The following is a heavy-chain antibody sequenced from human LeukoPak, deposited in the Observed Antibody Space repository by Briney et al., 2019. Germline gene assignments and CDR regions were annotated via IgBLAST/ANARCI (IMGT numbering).Heavy chain of an antibody. CDR1: GFTFSSYA. D-gene: IGHD2-2*01. J-gene: IGHJ4*01. Sequence: GDSLRLSCAASGFTFSSYAMHWVRQAPGKGLEWISFIQTDGNTKSYTESVKGRFTISRENSKNTLYLQMNSLRPEDTAIYFCAKSLYCSSTTCYRYYFENWGQGTLVTVSS. CDR2: IQTDGNTK. V-gene: IGHV3-30*02. CDR3: AKSLYCSSTTCYRYYFEN.